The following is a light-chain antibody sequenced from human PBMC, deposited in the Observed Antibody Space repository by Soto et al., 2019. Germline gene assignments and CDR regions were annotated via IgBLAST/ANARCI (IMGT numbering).Light chain of an antibody. J-gene: IGKJ4*01. Sequence: EIVLTQSPGTLSLSPGERATLSCRASQSVSSSYLAWYQQKPGQAPRLLIFDSSNRATGIPARFSGRGSGTEFTLTISSLQSEDFAVYYCQQYNEWPLTFGGGTKVDIK. CDR2: DSS. V-gene: IGKV3D-15*01. CDR1: QSVSSSY. CDR3: QQYNEWPLT.